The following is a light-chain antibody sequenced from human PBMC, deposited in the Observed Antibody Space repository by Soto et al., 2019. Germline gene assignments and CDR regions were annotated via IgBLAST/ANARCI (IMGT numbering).Light chain of an antibody. J-gene: IGKJ2*01. CDR1: QSVSSN. V-gene: IGKV3-15*01. CDR3: QQYNNWPPRT. CDR2: GAS. Sequence: LSVSPGERATLSCRASQSVSSNLAWYQQKPGQAPRLLIYGASTRATGIPARFSGSGSGTEFTLTISSLQSEDFAVYYCQQYNNWPPRTFGQGTKLEIK.